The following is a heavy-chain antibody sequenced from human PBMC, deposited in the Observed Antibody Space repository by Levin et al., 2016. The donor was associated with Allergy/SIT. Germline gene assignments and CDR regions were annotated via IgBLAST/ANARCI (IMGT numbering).Heavy chain of an antibody. Sequence: PGKGLVWVSRINSDGSITTYADSVKGRFTISRDNAKNTLYLQMNSLRAEDTAVYYCARGEDYGDSWGQGTLVTVSS. CDR3: ARGEDYGDS. J-gene: IGHJ4*02. D-gene: IGHD1-26*01. V-gene: IGHV3-74*03. CDR2: INSDGSIT.